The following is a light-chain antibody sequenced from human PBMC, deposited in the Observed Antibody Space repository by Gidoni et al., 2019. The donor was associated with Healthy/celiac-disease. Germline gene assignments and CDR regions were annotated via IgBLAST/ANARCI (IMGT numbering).Light chain of an antibody. Sequence: DIQMNQSPSSLSASVGDRVNITCRARQGISNYLAWYQQKPVKVPKLLIYAASTLQSGVPSRFSGSGSGTDFTLTISSLQPEYVATYYCQKYNSAPLTFGGGTKVEIK. J-gene: IGKJ4*01. CDR3: QKYNSAPLT. CDR2: AAS. V-gene: IGKV1-27*01. CDR1: QGISNY.